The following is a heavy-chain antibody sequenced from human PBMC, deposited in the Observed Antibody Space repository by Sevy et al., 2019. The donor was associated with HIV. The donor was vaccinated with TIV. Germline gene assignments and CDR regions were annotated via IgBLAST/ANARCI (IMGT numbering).Heavy chain of an antibody. Sequence: GGSLRLSCAASGFTFNTHAMNWVRQAPGKGLEWVSGISATGGGTYYTESVNGSFTVSRDNSKNTLYRQMKSLMADDKAIYDCAKALNPALESMIEVLFRTLKGFDVWGQGTMVTVSS. CDR1: GFTFNTHA. CDR3: AKALNPALESMIEVLFRTLKGFDV. V-gene: IGHV3-23*01. J-gene: IGHJ3*01. CDR2: ISATGGGT. D-gene: IGHD3-22*01.